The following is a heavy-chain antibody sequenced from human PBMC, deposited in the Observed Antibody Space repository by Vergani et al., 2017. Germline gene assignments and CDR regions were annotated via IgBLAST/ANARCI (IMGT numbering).Heavy chain of an antibody. CDR1: GFTFSSYA. V-gene: IGHV3-30-3*01. Sequence: QVQLVESGGGVVQLGRSLRLSCAASGFTFSSYAMHWVRQAPGKGLEWVAVISYDGSNKYYADSVKGRFTISRDNSKNTLYLQMNSLRAEDTAVYYCASDVGYDCWSGYYYYSYYVDVCGKGTAVTVSS. CDR2: ISYDGSNK. J-gene: IGHJ6*03. CDR3: ASDVGYDCWSGYYYYSYYVDV. D-gene: IGHD3-3*01.